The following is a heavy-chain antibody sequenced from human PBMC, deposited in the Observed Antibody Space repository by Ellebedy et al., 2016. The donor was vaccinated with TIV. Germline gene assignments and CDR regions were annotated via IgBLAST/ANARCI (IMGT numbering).Heavy chain of an antibody. CDR2: IKEDGTEK. Sequence: PGGSLRLSCAASGFTFSDYWMNWVRQAPGKGLEWVANIKEDGTEKYYADSVKGRFSASRDNARNSTYLQMDSLRVEDPAVYYCGWFGDLGGWGQGTLVTVSA. CDR3: GWFGDLGG. CDR1: GFTFSDYW. J-gene: IGHJ4*02. V-gene: IGHV3-7*01. D-gene: IGHD3-10*01.